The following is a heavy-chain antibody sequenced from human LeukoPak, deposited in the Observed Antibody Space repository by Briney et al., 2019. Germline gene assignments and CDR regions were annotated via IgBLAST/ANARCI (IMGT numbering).Heavy chain of an antibody. J-gene: IGHJ4*02. CDR1: GGSFSGYY. CDR2: VNHSGST. CDR3: ARARGYTYGPYDY. D-gene: IGHD5-18*01. V-gene: IGHV4-34*01. Sequence: SETLSLTCAVYGGSFSGYYWSWIRQPPGKGLEWIGEVNHSGSTNSNPSLKSRVTISVDTSKNQFSLRLSSVTAADTAVYYCARARGYTYGPYDYWGQGTLVTVSS.